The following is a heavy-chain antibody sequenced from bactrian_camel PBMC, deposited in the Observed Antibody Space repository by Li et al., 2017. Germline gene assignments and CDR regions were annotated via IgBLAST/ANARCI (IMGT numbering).Heavy chain of an antibody. V-gene: IGHV3S53*01. J-gene: IGHJ4*01. D-gene: IGHD1*01. Sequence: SGGGSVQTGGSLKLSCTASESIISTYSMGWFRQAPGKEREGVAVLDREGMIRYDDSVKGRFTISKDKKTLYLQMGSLKSEDTAMYYCAADIRAKGNRWMSPSFWSDWGQGTRSPSP. CDR2: LDREGMI. CDR3: AADIRAKGNRWMSPSFWSD. CDR1: ESIISTYS.